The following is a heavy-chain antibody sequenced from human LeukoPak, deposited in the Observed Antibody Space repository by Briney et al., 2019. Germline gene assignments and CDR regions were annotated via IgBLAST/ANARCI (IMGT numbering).Heavy chain of an antibody. Sequence: GGSLRLSCAASGFTFSSYSMNWVRQAPGKGLEWVSYISSSSSTIYYADSVKGRFTISRDNAKNSLYLQMNSLRAEDTAVYYCARAPPPRGDYFDYWGQGTLVTVSS. J-gene: IGHJ4*02. V-gene: IGHV3-48*04. CDR2: ISSSSSTI. D-gene: IGHD3-10*01. CDR3: ARAPPPRGDYFDY. CDR1: GFTFSSYS.